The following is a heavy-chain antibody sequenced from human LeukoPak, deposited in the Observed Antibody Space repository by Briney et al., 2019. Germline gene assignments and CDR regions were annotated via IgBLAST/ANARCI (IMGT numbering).Heavy chain of an antibody. J-gene: IGHJ4*02. CDR3: ARNLYSGSLLALRN. Sequence: PSETLSLTCAVSGGSISSSNWWSWVRQPPGKGLEWIGEIYHSGSTNYNPSLKSRVTISVDKSKNQFSLMLSSVTAADTAVYYCARNLYSGSLLALRNWGQGTLVTVSS. V-gene: IGHV4-4*02. CDR1: GGSISSSNW. CDR2: IYHSGST. D-gene: IGHD1-26*01.